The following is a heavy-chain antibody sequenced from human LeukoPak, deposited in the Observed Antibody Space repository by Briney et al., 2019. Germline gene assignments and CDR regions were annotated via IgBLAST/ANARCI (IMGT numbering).Heavy chain of an antibody. D-gene: IGHD5-12*01. CDR3: ARHVHSGYEIDY. Sequence: SETLSLTCTVSGGSISGYYWSWVRQPPGKGLEWIGSIYYSGSTYYNPSLKSRVTISVDTFKNQFSLKLSSVTAADTAVYYCARHVHSGYEIDYWGQGTLVTVSS. CDR2: IYYSGST. J-gene: IGHJ4*02. CDR1: GGSISGYY. V-gene: IGHV4-39*01.